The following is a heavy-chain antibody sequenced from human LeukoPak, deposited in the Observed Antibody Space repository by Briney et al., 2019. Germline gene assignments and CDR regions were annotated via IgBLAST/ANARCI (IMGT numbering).Heavy chain of an antibody. J-gene: IGHJ4*02. CDR3: ARGSHSNIVPSYFDY. CDR1: GFTFGDYA. V-gene: IGHV3-11*06. Sequence: PGGSLRLSCTASGFTFGDYAMSWIRQAPGKGLEWVSYISSTTIYTNYADSVEGRFTISRDNAKNSLYLQMNSLRAEDTAVYYCARGSHSNIVPSYFDYWGQGTLVTVSS. CDR2: ISSTTIYT. D-gene: IGHD3-16*02.